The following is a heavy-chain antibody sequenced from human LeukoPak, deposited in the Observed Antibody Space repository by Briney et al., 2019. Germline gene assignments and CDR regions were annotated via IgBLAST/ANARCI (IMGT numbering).Heavy chain of an antibody. D-gene: IGHD2-15*01. J-gene: IGHJ5*02. CDR2: INAGNDNT. Sequence: GASVKVSCKASGYTFTSYAMHWVRQAPGQRLEWMGWINAGNDNTKYSQKFQGRVTITRDTSASTAYMELSSLRSEDTAVYYCARDLGYCTGGTCYLNWFDPWGQGTLVTVSS. CDR1: GYTFTSYA. V-gene: IGHV1-3*01. CDR3: ARDLGYCTGGTCYLNWFDP.